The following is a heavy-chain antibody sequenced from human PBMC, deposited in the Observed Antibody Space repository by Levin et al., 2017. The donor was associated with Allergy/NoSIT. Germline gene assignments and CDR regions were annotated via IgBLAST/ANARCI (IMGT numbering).Heavy chain of an antibody. CDR1: GDSIGGIAYF. V-gene: IGHV4-31*03. D-gene: IGHD3-10*01. CDR3: ARNYYYASGSFSGLTGRGAFDL. J-gene: IGHJ3*01. Sequence: SETLSLTCTVSGDSIGGIAYFWGWIRQHPGGGLEWIGYISNSGTAYYNPSLKSRVLISVGTSKNQFSLNLSHVSAEDTAVYYCARNYYYASGSFSGLTGRGAFDLWGPGTVVIVSS. CDR2: ISNSGTA.